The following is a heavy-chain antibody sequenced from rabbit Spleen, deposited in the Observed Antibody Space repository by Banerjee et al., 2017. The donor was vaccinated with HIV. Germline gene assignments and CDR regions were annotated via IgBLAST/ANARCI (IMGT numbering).Heavy chain of an antibody. V-gene: IGHV1S43*01. CDR3: ARDGAGGSYFAL. J-gene: IGHJ4*01. Sequence: QEQLVESGGGLVQPGGSLKLSCKASGFDFSRGYYMNWVRQAPGKGLEWIGYIDPVFGITYYANWVNGRFSISRENAQNTVFLQMTSLTAADTATYFCARDGAGGSYFALWGPGTLVTVS. CDR2: IDPVFGIT. D-gene: IGHD8-1*01. CDR1: GFDFSRGYY.